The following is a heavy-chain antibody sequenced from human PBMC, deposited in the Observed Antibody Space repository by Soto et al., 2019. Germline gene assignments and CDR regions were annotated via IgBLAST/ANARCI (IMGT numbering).Heavy chain of an antibody. Sequence: SLTCSVSGGSISRSSYYWGWVRQPPGKGLEWIGSIYYSGSTYYNPSLKSRVAISMDTSKNQFSLKLNSVTAADTAVYFCARRDPRAIDSWGQGTLVTVSS. CDR1: GGSISRSSYY. J-gene: IGHJ5*01. CDR3: ARRDPRAIDS. CDR2: IYYSGST. V-gene: IGHV4-39*01.